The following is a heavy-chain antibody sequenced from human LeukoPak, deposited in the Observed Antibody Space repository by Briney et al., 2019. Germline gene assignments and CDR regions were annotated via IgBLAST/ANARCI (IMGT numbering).Heavy chain of an antibody. Sequence: GESLKISCKGSGYSFTSYWIGWVRQMPGKGLEWMGIIYPGDSDARYSPSFQGQVTISADKSISTAYLQWSSLKASDTAMYYCARLGIRADDAFDIWGQGTMVTVSS. CDR3: ARLGIRADDAFDI. D-gene: IGHD5-18*01. CDR1: GYSFTSYW. CDR2: IYPGDSDA. J-gene: IGHJ3*02. V-gene: IGHV5-51*01.